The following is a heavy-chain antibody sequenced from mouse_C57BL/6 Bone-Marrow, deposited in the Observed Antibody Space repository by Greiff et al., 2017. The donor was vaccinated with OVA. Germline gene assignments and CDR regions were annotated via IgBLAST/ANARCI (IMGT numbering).Heavy chain of an antibody. CDR2: IWSGGST. CDR3: AKNSSPAMDY. V-gene: IGHV2-5*01. CDR1: GFSLTSYG. Sequence: VNVVESGPGLVQPSQSLSITCTASGFSLTSYGVHWVRQTPGKGLEWLGVIWSGGSTDDNAAFMSRLSIPKENSKSKVFFKMNSLQADDTAIYYCAKNSSPAMDYWGQGTSVTVSS. J-gene: IGHJ4*01.